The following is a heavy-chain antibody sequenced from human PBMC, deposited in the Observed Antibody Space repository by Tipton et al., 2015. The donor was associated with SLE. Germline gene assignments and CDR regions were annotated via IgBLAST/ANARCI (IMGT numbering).Heavy chain of an antibody. CDR1: GFTFSNFA. J-gene: IGHJ6*03. CDR2: ISSDGVAT. D-gene: IGHD1-7*01. V-gene: IGHV3-23*01. CDR3: ARGMITGTNYYYMDV. Sequence: SLRLSCAASGFTFSNFAMSWVRQAPGKGLEWVSTISSDGVATYYEDSVKGRFTISRDNPRNTVYLQMNSLRAEDTAVYFCARGMITGTNYYYMDVWGRGTTVTVSS.